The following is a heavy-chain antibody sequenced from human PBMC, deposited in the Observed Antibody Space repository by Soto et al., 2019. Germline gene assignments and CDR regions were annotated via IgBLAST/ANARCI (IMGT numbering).Heavy chain of an antibody. Sequence: QVQLQESGPGLVKPSGTLTLTCAVSGDSISSSYWWSWVRQSPGRGLEWIGEIYHIGITNYIPSLKSRVSISVDKAKNQFSLKLTYVTGADTAVYYCARDRGKAPFYYTGMDVWGQWTTVTVSS. CDR2: IYHIGIT. V-gene: IGHV4-4*02. J-gene: IGHJ6*02. CDR1: GDSISSSYW. CDR3: ARDRGKAPFYYTGMDV.